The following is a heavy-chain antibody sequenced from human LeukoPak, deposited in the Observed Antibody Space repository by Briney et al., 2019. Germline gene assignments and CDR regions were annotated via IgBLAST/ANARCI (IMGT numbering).Heavy chain of an antibody. CDR3: ARDKIHFWSGYRGIRTPDH. V-gene: IGHV1-69*13. CDR1: GGTFSSYA. D-gene: IGHD3-3*02. Sequence: SVKVSCKASGGTFSSYAISWVRQAPGQGLEWMGGIIPIFGTANYAQKFQGRVTITADESTSTAYMELSSLRSEDTAVYYCARDKIHFWSGYRGIRTPDHWGQGTLVTVSS. CDR2: IIPIFGTA. J-gene: IGHJ4*02.